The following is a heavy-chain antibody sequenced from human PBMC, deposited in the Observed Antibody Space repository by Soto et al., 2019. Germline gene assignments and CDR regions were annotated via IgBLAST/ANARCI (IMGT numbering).Heavy chain of an antibody. Sequence: PSDTLSLTCTVSGGSISIYYWGWIRQPPGKGLEWIGSIYYSGSTYYNPSLKSRVTVSVDTSKNQFSLKLSSATAADTAVYYCARHLILYGSGPTDYWGRGALVTVSS. CDR2: IYYSGST. D-gene: IGHD3-10*01. V-gene: IGHV4-39*01. CDR3: ARHLILYGSGPTDY. J-gene: IGHJ4*02. CDR1: GGSISIYY.